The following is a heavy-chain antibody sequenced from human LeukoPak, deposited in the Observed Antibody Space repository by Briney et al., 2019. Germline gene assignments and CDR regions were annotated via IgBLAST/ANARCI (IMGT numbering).Heavy chain of an antibody. J-gene: IGHJ4*02. CDR2: ISSSSSYI. CDR1: GFTFSSYS. CDR3: ARDERRTSPYSSLDDY. V-gene: IGHV3-21*01. D-gene: IGHD6-6*01. Sequence: GGSLRLSCAASGFTFSSYSMNWVRQAPGRGLEWVSSISSSSSYIYYADSVKGRFTISRDNAKNSLYLQMNSLRAEDTAVYYCARDERRTSPYSSLDDYWGQGTLVTVSS.